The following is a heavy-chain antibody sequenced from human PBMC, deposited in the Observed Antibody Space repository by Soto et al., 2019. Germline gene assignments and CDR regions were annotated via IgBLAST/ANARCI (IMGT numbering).Heavy chain of an antibody. CDR3: AEDLEVVGANRWGYDS. D-gene: IGHD1-26*01. J-gene: IGHJ5*01. Sequence: VQLVESGGGVVQPGRSLRLSCEASGFTFRNYGMHWVRQTPVKGLEWVAGIQYDGSKKYYAESVKGRFTISRDNSKNTLYLEIDSLRAEDTAVYYCAEDLEVVGANRWGYDSWGQGTLVTVSS. V-gene: IGHV3-33*06. CDR2: IQYDGSKK. CDR1: GFTFRNYG.